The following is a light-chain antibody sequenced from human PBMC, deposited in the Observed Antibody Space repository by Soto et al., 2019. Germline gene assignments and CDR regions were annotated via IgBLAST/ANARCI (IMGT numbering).Light chain of an antibody. Sequence: QSVMTQPPSVFAAPGQRVTISCSGSSSNIGGNSVSWYQQLPGTAPKLLIYDDDKRPSGIPDRFSGSKSGTSATLGITRFQTGDEADYYCGSWDSSLSAYVFGTGTKLTVL. V-gene: IGLV1-51*01. CDR3: GSWDSSLSAYV. CDR1: SSNIGGNS. CDR2: DDD. J-gene: IGLJ1*01.